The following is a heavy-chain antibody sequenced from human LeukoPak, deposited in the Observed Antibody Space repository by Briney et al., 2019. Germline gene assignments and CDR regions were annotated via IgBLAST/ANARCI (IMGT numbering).Heavy chain of an antibody. CDR3: ARDGGYCSSTSRYLFVSDAFDI. V-gene: IGHV4-4*07. CDR2: IYTSGST. Sequence: SETLSLTCAVSGGSISSYYWSWIRQPAGKGLEWIGRIYTSGSTNYNPSLKSRVTMSVDTSKNQFSLKLSSVTAADTAVYYCARDGGYCSSTSRYLFVSDAFDIWGQGTMVTVSS. J-gene: IGHJ3*02. CDR1: GGSISSYY. D-gene: IGHD2-2*01.